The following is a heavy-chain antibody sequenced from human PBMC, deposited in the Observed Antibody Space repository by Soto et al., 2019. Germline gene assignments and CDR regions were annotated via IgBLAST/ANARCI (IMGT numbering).Heavy chain of an antibody. Sequence: GGSLRLSCVASGFTFSDYYMTWIRQAPGRGLEWVSYISSNGVSMYYGDSVKGRFTISRDDAENSLHLQMNSLRAEDTAVYYCARLASLGHPYYFGMDVWGQGTTVTVSS. J-gene: IGHJ6*02. V-gene: IGHV3-11*01. CDR3: ARLASLGHPYYFGMDV. CDR1: GFTFSDYY. CDR2: ISSNGVSM.